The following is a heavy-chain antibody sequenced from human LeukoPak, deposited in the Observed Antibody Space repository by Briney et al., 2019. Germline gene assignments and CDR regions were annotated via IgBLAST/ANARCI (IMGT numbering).Heavy chain of an antibody. V-gene: IGHV4-38-2*02. CDR3: ARVAGGDYFYYMDV. CDR2: IYHNGGT. Sequence: SETLSLTCTVSAYSISSGYLWGWIRQPPGKGLEWIGSIYHNGGTFYNPSLKSRVTISVDTSKNQFSLKLSSVTAADTAVFYCARVAGGDYFYYMDVWGTGTTVTVSS. CDR1: AYSISSGYL. J-gene: IGHJ6*03. D-gene: IGHD3-16*01.